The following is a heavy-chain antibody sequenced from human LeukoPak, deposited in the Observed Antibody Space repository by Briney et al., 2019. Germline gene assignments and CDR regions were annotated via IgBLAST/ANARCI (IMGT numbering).Heavy chain of an antibody. D-gene: IGHD3-10*01. CDR2: IYYSGST. CDR3: ARLRGAMVRGVFDY. J-gene: IGHJ4*02. V-gene: IGHV4-39*01. CDR1: GGSISSNNYY. Sequence: SETLSLTCTVSGGSISSNNYYWAWIRQPPGKGLEWIGSIYYSGSTYYNPSLKSRVTISVDTPKNQFSLKLSSVTAADTAVYYCARLRGAMVRGVFDYWGQGTLVTVSS.